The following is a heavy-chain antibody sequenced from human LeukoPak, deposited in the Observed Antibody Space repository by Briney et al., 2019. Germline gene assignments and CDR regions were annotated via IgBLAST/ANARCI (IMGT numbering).Heavy chain of an antibody. CDR1: GFTFGDYA. D-gene: IGHD3-22*01. CDR3: TRSPYDSSGYYSLPYYMDV. Sequence: GGSLRLSCTDSGFTFGDYAMSWVRQAPGKWLEWIGFIRSKAYGGTTAYAASVKGRFTISRDDSKRIAHLQMNSLKTEDTAVYYCTRSPYDSSGYYSLPYYMDVWGKGTTVTISS. V-gene: IGHV3-49*04. CDR2: IRSKAYGGTT. J-gene: IGHJ6*03.